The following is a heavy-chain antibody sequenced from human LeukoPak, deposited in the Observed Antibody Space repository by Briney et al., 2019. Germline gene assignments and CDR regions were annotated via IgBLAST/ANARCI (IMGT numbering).Heavy chain of an antibody. V-gene: IGHV1-2*02. CDR3: ASAPAKYQLLYDY. CDR2: INPNSGGT. J-gene: IGHJ4*02. Sequence: GASVKVSCKASGYTFTGYYMHWVRQAPGQGLEWMGWINPNSGGTNYAQKFQGRVTMTRDTSISTAYMELSRLRSDDTAVYYCASAPAKYQLLYDYWGQGTLVTVSS. D-gene: IGHD2-2*01. CDR1: GYTFTGYY.